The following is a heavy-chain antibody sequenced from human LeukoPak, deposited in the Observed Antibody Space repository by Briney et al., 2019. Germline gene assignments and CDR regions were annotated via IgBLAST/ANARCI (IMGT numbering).Heavy chain of an antibody. CDR1: GFTFSSYS. D-gene: IGHD1-26*01. V-gene: IGHV3-21*01. CDR3: ARGASYSGSYLWY. Sequence: GGSLGLSCAASGFTFSSYSMNWVRQAPGKGLEWVSSISSSSSYIYYADSVKGRFTISRDNAKNSLYLQMNSLRAEDTAVYYCARGASYSGSYLWYWGQGTLVTVSS. CDR2: ISSSSSYI. J-gene: IGHJ4*02.